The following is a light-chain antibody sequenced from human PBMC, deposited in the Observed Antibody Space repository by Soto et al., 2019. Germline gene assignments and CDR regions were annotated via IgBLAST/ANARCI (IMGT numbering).Light chain of an antibody. J-gene: IGLJ3*02. Sequence: QSVLTQPPSASGTPGQRVTISCSGSSSNIGGNYVYWYQQLPGTAPKLLIYKSDQWPSGVPDRFSGSKSGTSASLAISGLRSEDEAYYYCASWDDSLTGWVFGGGTKLTVL. V-gene: IGLV1-47*01. CDR2: KSD. CDR3: ASWDDSLTGWV. CDR1: SSNIGGNY.